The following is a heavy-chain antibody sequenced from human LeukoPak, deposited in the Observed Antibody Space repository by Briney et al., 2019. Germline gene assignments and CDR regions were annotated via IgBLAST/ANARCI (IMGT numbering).Heavy chain of an antibody. CDR2: IYYSGST. J-gene: IGHJ4*02. CDR3: ARGIAAAGTIDY. D-gene: IGHD6-13*01. Sequence: SETLSLTCTVSGGSISSYYWSWIRQPPGKGLEWIGYIYYSGSTNYNPSLKSRVTISVDTSKNQFSLKLSSVTAADTAVYYCARGIAAAGTIDYWGQGTLVTASS. V-gene: IGHV4-59*08. CDR1: GGSISSYY.